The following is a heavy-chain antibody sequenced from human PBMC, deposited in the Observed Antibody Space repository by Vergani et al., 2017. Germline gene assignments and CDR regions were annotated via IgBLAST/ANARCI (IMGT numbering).Heavy chain of an antibody. V-gene: IGHV3-30*18. CDR1: GFTFSDYY. Sequence: QVQLVESGGGLVKPGGSLRLSCAASGFTFSDYYMSWIRQAPGKGLEWVAAISYDASNKYYTDSVKGRFTISRDDSKSTLYLQMNSLTTEDTAVYYCVKGGDYGSSPSDFWGQGTLVAVSS. CDR2: ISYDASNK. D-gene: IGHD6-6*01. J-gene: IGHJ4*02. CDR3: VKGGDYGSSPSDF.